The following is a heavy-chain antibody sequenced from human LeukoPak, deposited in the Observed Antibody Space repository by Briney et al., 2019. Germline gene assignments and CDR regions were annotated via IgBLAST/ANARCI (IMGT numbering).Heavy chain of an antibody. D-gene: IGHD3-10*01. CDR1: GFIFSPYA. J-gene: IGHJ6*02. CDR3: AKFVGFGELYYYYGMDV. CDR2: IAGGDDR. Sequence: GGSLRLSCAASGFIFSPYAMSWVRQAPGKGLEWVAGIAGGDDRFYADSVKGRFSISRDNSKNTVDLQMNSLRVEDTAVYYCAKFVGFGELYYYYGMDVWGQGTTVTVSS. V-gene: IGHV3-23*01.